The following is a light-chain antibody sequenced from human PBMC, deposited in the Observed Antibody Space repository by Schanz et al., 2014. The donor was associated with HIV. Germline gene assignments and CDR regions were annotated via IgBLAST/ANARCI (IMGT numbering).Light chain of an antibody. CDR3: QQTYSLPVT. J-gene: IGKJ1*01. Sequence: EIVMTQSPATLSLSPGERATLSCRASQSVSSYLAWYQQKPGQAPRLLIFGASTRATGVPVRFSGSGSGTEFTLTISSLQSEDFATYYCQQTYSLPVTFGQGTKVEIK. CDR2: GAS. CDR1: QSVSSY. V-gene: IGKV3-15*01.